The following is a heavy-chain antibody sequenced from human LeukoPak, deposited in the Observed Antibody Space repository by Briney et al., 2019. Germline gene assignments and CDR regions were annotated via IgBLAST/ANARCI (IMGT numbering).Heavy chain of an antibody. V-gene: IGHV4-4*02. J-gene: IGHJ5*02. CDR2: IYHSGST. D-gene: IGHD2-2*01. Sequence: PSETLSLTCAVSGSSISSSNWWSWVRQPPGKGLEWIGEIYHSGSTNYNPSLKSRVTISVDKSKNQFSLKLSSVTAADTAVYYCARVRIVVVPAARAAAARGWFDPWGQGTLVTVSS. CDR3: ARVRIVVVPAARAAAARGWFDP. CDR1: GSSISSSNW.